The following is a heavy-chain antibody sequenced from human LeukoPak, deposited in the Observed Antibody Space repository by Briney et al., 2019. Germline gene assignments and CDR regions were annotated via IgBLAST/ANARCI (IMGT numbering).Heavy chain of an antibody. Sequence: GGSLRLSCAASGLTFSSYGMHWVRQAPGKGLEWVAVIWYDGSNKYYAVSVKDRLTISRDNSKNTLYLQMNSLRAEDTAVDYCAREGVEAAACNLIYFDYWGQGTLVTVSS. V-gene: IGHV3-33*01. D-gene: IGHD6-13*01. CDR1: GLTFSSYG. CDR3: AREGVEAAACNLIYFDY. J-gene: IGHJ4*02. CDR2: IWYDGSNK.